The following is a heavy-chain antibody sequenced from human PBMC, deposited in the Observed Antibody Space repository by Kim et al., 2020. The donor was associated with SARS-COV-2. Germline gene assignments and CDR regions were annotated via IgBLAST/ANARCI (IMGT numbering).Heavy chain of an antibody. CDR1: GGTFSSYA. CDR2: IIPIFGTA. D-gene: IGHD2-2*01. V-gene: IGHV1-69*13. Sequence: SVKVSCKASGGTFSSYAISWVRQAPGQGLEWMGGIIPIFGTANYAQKFQGRVTITADESTSTAYMELSSLRSEDTAVYYCARGPTKQYCSSTSCYDRHYYDYYGMDVWGQGTTVTVSS. J-gene: IGHJ6*02. CDR3: ARGPTKQYCSSTSCYDRHYYDYYGMDV.